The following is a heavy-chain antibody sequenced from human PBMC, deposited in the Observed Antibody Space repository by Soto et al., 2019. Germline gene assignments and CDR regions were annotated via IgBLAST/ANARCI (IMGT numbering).Heavy chain of an antibody. D-gene: IGHD1-1*01. V-gene: IGHV1-18*01. CDR3: ARGRYRDY. J-gene: IGHJ4*02. CDR2: ISAHNGNT. CDR1: GYGFTTYG. Sequence: QVHLVQSGAEVKKPGASVKVSCKGSGYGFTTYGITWVRQAPGQGLEWMAWISAHNGNTNYAQKLQGRVTVTRDTSTSTAYMEVRSLRSDDTAVYYCARGRYRDYWGQGALVTVSS.